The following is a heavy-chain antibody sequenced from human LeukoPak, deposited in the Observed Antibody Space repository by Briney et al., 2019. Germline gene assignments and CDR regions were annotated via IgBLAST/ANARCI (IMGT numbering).Heavy chain of an antibody. D-gene: IGHD6-13*01. J-gene: IGHJ4*02. Sequence: PGGSLRLSCAASGFTFSSYAMSWVRQAPGKGLEWVSGISGSGGTTHYADSVKGRFTISRDNSKNTLYLQMNSLRAEDTAVYYCATRGKHSSSWEVPFDYWGQGTLVTVSS. CDR3: ATRGKHSSSWEVPFDY. V-gene: IGHV3-23*01. CDR1: GFTFSSYA. CDR2: ISGSGGTT.